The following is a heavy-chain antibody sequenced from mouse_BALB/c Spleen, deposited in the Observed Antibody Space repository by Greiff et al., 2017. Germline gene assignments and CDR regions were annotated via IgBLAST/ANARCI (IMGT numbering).Heavy chain of an antibody. CDR1: GFTFSSFG. J-gene: IGHJ4*01. CDR2: ISSGSSTI. Sequence: EVQRVESGGGLVQPGGSRKLSCAASGFTFSSFGMHWVRQAPEKGLEWVAYISSGSSTIYYADTVKGRFTISRDNPKNTLFLQMTSLRSEDTAMYYCARAYYYGSIPYAMDYWGQGTSVTVSS. D-gene: IGHD1-1*01. CDR3: ARAYYYGSIPYAMDY. V-gene: IGHV5-17*02.